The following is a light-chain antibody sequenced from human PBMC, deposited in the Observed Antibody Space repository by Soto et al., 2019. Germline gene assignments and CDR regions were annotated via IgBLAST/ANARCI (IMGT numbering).Light chain of an antibody. J-gene: IGLJ3*02. V-gene: IGLV1-44*01. CDR1: SSNIGSNT. Sequence: QPVLTQPPSASGTPGQRVSISCSGSSSNIGSNTVSWYQQLPGTAPKLLIYSNNQRPSGVPDRCSGSKSGTSASLAISGLQSEDEADYYCAAWDDSLNGWVFGGGTKLTVL. CDR2: SNN. CDR3: AAWDDSLNGWV.